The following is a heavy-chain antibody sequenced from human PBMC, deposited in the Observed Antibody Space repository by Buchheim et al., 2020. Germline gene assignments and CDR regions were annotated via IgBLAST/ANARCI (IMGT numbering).Heavy chain of an antibody. Sequence: QVQLQESGPGLVKPSQTLSLTCIVSGASIRSSGSYWSWIRQLPGKGLEWIGYVYYSGSAYYNPSLKSRVTISVDTSKNQFSLILRSVTAADTAVYYCARDVGGPDYWGQGTL. J-gene: IGHJ4*02. CDR2: VYYSGSA. CDR3: ARDVGGPDY. V-gene: IGHV4-31*03. CDR1: GASIRSSGSY. D-gene: IGHD2-15*01.